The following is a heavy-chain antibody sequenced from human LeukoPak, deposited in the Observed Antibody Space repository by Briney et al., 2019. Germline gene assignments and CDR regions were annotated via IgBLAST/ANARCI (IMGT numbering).Heavy chain of an antibody. CDR1: GGSISSYY. V-gene: IGHV4-4*07. Sequence: SETLSLTCTVSGGSISSYYWSWIRQPAGKGLEWIGRIYTSGSTNYNPSLKSRVTISVDTSKNQFSLKLSSVTAADTAVYYCARIDSSSSAFDIWGQGTMVTVSS. D-gene: IGHD6-6*01. CDR3: ARIDSSSSAFDI. J-gene: IGHJ3*02. CDR2: IYTSGST.